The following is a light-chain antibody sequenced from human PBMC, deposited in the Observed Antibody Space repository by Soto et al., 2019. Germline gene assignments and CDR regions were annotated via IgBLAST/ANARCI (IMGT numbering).Light chain of an antibody. CDR3: SSYTGSNNLV. Sequence: QSVLTQPPSASGSPGQSVTISCTGTSGDIGGYNYVSWYQQHPGKAPELMIYKVTLRPSGVPDRFSGSKSGNTASLTVSGLQAEDEADYYCSSYTGSNNLVFGGGTKLTVL. J-gene: IGLJ2*01. V-gene: IGLV2-8*01. CDR1: SGDIGGYNY. CDR2: KVT.